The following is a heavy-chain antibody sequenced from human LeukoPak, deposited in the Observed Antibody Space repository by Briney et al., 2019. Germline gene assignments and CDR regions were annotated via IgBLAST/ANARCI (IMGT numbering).Heavy chain of an antibody. Sequence: GGSLRLSCAASGFTFSTYWMTWVHQAPGKGPEWVANIKEDGSATYYVDSVKGRFTISRDNAKKSLYLQMNSLRAEDTAVYYCARDSPGYLAYDSWGQGTLVTVSS. J-gene: IGHJ4*02. CDR3: ARDSPGYLAYDS. D-gene: IGHD1-1*01. V-gene: IGHV3-7*04. CDR2: IKEDGSAT. CDR1: GFTFSTYW.